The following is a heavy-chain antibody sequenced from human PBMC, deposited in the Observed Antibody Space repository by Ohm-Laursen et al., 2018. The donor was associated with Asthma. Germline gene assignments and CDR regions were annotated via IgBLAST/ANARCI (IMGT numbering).Heavy chain of an antibody. CDR1: GFTFDIYG. V-gene: IGHV3-23*01. D-gene: IGHD6-19*01. Sequence: SLRLSCAASGFTFDIYGMTWVRQAPGKGLEWVSTISGSGAYTYYADSVQGRFSISRDKSKNTVWLQMNSLRVEDTALYYRVKDRSGWAFDYWGQGALVTVSS. J-gene: IGHJ4*02. CDR2: ISGSGAYT. CDR3: VKDRSGWAFDY.